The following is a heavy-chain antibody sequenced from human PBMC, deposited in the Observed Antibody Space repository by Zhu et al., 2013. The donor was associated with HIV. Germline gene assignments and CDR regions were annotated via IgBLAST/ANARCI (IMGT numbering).Heavy chain of an antibody. CDR3: AILYDSSGLFDY. V-gene: IGHV1-69*01. CDR1: GGTFRNFA. D-gene: IGHD3-22*01. CDR2: IIPIFGTA. Sequence: QVQLVQSGAEVKKPGSSVKVSCKASGGTFRNFAISWVRQAPGQGLEWMGEIIPIFGTANYAQKFQGRVTITADESTSTAYMELSSLRSEDTAVYYCAILYDSSGLFDYWAGNLVTSPQ. J-gene: IGHJ4*02.